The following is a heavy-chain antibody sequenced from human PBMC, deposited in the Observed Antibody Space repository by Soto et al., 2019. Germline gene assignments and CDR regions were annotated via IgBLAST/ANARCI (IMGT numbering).Heavy chain of an antibody. CDR2: IIPNNGTA. D-gene: IGHD1-26*01. J-gene: IGHJ3*02. Sequence: SVKVSCKASGYTFTSYGISWVRQAPGQGLEWMGWIIPNNGTANYAQKFQGRVTITADESTSTAYMELSSLRSEDTAVYYCAAGDAWELMSADAFDIWGQGTMVNVSS. V-gene: IGHV1-69*01. CDR1: GYTFTSYG. CDR3: AAGDAWELMSADAFDI.